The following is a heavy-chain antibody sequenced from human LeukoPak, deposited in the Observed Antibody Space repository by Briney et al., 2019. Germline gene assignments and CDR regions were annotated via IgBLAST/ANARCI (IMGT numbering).Heavy chain of an antibody. CDR1: GYTFTSYA. CDR3: ASLDASRGYSYGPFDP. J-gene: IGHJ5*02. CDR2: INAGNGNT. D-gene: IGHD5-18*01. V-gene: IGHV1-3*01. Sequence: ASVKVSCKASGYTFTSYAMHWVRQAPGQRLEWMGWINAGNGNTKYSQKFQGRVTITRDTSASTAYMELSSLRSEDTAVYYCASLDASRGYSYGPFDPWGQGTLVTVSS.